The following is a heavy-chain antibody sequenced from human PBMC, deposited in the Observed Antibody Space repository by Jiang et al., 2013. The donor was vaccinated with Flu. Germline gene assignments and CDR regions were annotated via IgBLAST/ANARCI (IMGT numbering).Heavy chain of an antibody. CDR1: GGTFSSYA. CDR2: IIPIFGTA. CDR3: AGSGGYYLDRPDY. V-gene: IGHV1-69*01. J-gene: IGHJ4*02. D-gene: IGHD3-10*01. Sequence: KASGGTFSSYAISWVRQAPGQGLEWMGGIIPIFGTANYAQKFQGRVTITADESTSTAYMELSSLRSEDTAVYYCAGSGGYYLDRPDYWGQGTLVTVSS.